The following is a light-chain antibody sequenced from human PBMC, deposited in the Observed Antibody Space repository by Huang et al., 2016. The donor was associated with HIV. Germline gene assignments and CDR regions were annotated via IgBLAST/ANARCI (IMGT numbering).Light chain of an antibody. CDR2: AAS. V-gene: IGKV1-39*01. CDR1: QTINSY. Sequence: DIQMTRSPSSLSASVGDRVTITCRASQTINSYLHWYQQKPGKAPQLLIYAASNLQSGVPSRFSGGVSGTDFTLTISSLQPEDFATYYCQQTYSSPRTFGQGTKVDIK. CDR3: QQTYSSPRT. J-gene: IGKJ1*01.